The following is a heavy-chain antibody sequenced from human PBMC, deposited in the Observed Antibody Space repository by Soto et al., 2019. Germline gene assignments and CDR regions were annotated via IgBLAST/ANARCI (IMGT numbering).Heavy chain of an antibody. CDR1: GYTFTGYY. V-gene: IGHV1-2*02. Sequence: ASVKVSCKASGYTFTGYYMHWGRQAPGQGLEWMGWINPNSGDTNYAQKLQGRVTMTTDTSTSTAYMELRSLRSDDTAVYYCAGESTVPTYYFDYWGQGTLVTVSS. CDR2: INPNSGDT. CDR3: AGESTVPTYYFDY. J-gene: IGHJ4*02. D-gene: IGHD4-4*01.